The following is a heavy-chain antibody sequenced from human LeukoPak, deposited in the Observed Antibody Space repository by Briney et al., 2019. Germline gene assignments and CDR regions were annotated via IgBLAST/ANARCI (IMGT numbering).Heavy chain of an antibody. V-gene: IGHV3-7*01. D-gene: IGHD6-6*01. Sequence: QPGGSLRLSCAASGFTFSNYWMSWVRQAPGKGLEWVANIKPDGSEKYYVDSVKGRFTISRDNAKNSLYLQMNSLRAEDTAVYYCARVTEYSSSSGGFSYWGQGTLVTVSS. CDR2: IKPDGSEK. CDR1: GFTFSNYW. CDR3: ARVTEYSSSSGGFSY. J-gene: IGHJ4*02.